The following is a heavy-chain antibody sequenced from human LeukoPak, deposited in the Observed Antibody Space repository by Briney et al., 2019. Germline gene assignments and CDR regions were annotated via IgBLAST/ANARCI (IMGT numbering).Heavy chain of an antibody. J-gene: IGHJ4*02. D-gene: IGHD3-22*01. CDR3: ARDNYDSSGYSLDY. V-gene: IGHV4-59*01. Sequence: PSETLSLTCTVSGGSISSYYWSWIRQPPGKGLEWIGYIYYSGSTNYNPSLKSRVTISVDTSKNQFSLKLSSVTAADTAVYYCARDNYDSSGYSLDYWGQGTLVTVSS. CDR1: GGSISSYY. CDR2: IYYSGST.